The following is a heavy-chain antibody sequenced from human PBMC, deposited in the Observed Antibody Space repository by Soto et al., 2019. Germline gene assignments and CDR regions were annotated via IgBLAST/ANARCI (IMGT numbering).Heavy chain of an antibody. D-gene: IGHD5-12*01. J-gene: IGHJ4*02. CDR1: GGSNTSYY. V-gene: IGHV4-59*08. CDR3: ARRYSGYGDY. Sequence: PSETLSLTCTVSGGSNTSYYWSWIRQPPGKGLEWIGYIYFSGSANYNPSLKSRVTISVDTSKNQFSLKLSSVTAADTAVYYWARRYSGYGDYWGQGTLVTVSS. CDR2: IYFSGSA.